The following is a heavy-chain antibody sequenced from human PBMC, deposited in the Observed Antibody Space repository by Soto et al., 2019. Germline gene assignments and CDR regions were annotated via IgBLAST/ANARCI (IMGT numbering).Heavy chain of an antibody. Sequence: GSLRLSCAASGFTFTTYWMHWVRQAPGKGLVWVSRINNDGSNTIYADSVKGRFTISRDNAKNTLYLQMNSLRAEDTAVYYCARPGGLDYFDYWGQGTLVTVSS. CDR1: GFTFTTYW. J-gene: IGHJ4*02. CDR2: INNDGSNT. CDR3: ARPGGLDYFDY. V-gene: IGHV3-74*01. D-gene: IGHD3-16*01.